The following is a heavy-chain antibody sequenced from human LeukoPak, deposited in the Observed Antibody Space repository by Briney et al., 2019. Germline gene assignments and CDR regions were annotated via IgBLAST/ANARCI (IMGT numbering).Heavy chain of an antibody. V-gene: IGHV4-31*03. Sequence: SETLSLTCTVSGVSITSGGHYWSWIRQHPGKGLEWIGYIYYSGNAYYNPSLKSRVTISVDTSKNQFSLKVSSVTAADTAVYYCARSAESGYADFDYWGQGTLVTVSS. CDR2: IYYSGNA. CDR3: ARSAESGYADFDY. J-gene: IGHJ4*02. D-gene: IGHD5-12*01. CDR1: GVSITSGGHY.